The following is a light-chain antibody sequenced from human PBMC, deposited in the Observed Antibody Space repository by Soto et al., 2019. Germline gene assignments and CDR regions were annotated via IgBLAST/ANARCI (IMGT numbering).Light chain of an antibody. Sequence: QSALTQPRSVSGSSGQSVTISCTGATNYVSWYQQHPGKAPKLMIYDVNKRPSGVPDRFSGSKSGNTASLTISGLRAEDEADYYCCSFAGSYTSYVFGPGTKVTVL. CDR1: TNY. CDR3: CSFAGSYTSYV. CDR2: DVN. V-gene: IGLV2-11*01. J-gene: IGLJ1*01.